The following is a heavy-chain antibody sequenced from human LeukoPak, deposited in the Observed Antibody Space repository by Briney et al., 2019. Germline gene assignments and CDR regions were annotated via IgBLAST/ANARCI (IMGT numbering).Heavy chain of an antibody. CDR2: IYHSGST. Sequence: SETLSLTCTVSGGSISSGGYYWSWIRQPPGKGLEWIGYIYHSGSTYYNPSLKSRVTISVDRSKNQFSLKLSSVTAADTAVYYCASTPLIAVAGPYYFDYWGQGTLVTVSS. D-gene: IGHD6-19*01. CDR3: ASTPLIAVAGPYYFDY. J-gene: IGHJ4*02. V-gene: IGHV4-30-2*02. CDR1: GGSISSGGYY.